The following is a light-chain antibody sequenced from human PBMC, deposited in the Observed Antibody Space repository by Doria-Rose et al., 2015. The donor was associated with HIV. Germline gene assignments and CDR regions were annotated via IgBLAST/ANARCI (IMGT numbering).Light chain of an antibody. CDR2: GAS. CDR1: QSVSSSY. CDR3: QQYGSSPYT. Sequence: EIVLTQSPGTLSLSPGERATLSCRASQSVSSSYLAWYQQKPGQAPRLLIYGASSRATGIPDGFSGSGSGTDFTLTISRLEPEDSAVYYCQQYGSSPYTFGQGTKLEIK. J-gene: IGKJ2*01. V-gene: IGKV3-20*01.